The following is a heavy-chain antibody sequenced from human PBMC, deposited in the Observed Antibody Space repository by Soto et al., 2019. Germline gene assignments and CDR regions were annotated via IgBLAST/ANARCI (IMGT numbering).Heavy chain of an antibody. V-gene: IGHV3-33*01. CDR3: ASCNYYGSGRTFDY. D-gene: IGHD3-10*01. Sequence: QVQLVESGGGVVQPGRSLRLSCAASGFTFSSYGMHWVRQAPGKGLEWVAVIWYAGSNKYYADSVKCRFTISRDNSKNTLYLQMNSLRAEDTAVYYCASCNYYGSGRTFDYWGQGTLVTVSS. CDR1: GFTFSSYG. J-gene: IGHJ4*02. CDR2: IWYAGSNK.